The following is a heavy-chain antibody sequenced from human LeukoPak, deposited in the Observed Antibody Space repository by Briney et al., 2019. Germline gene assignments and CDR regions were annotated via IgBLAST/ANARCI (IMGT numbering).Heavy chain of an antibody. CDR2: ISSSSYI. V-gene: IGHV3-69-1*01. D-gene: IGHD1-26*01. Sequence: GGSLRLSCAASGFTFDDYAMHWVRQAPGKGLEWVSSISSSSYIYYADSVKGRFTISRDNAKNSLYLQMNSLRAEDTAVYYCARRYSGSYGVDYWGQGTLVTVSS. CDR3: ARRYSGSYGVDY. J-gene: IGHJ4*02. CDR1: GFTFDDYA.